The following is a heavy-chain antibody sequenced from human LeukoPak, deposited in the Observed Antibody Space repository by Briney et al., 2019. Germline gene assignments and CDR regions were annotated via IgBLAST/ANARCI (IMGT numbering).Heavy chain of an antibody. CDR2: INHSGST. J-gene: IGHJ6*03. CDR3: ARRRRYYDILTVGAMDV. V-gene: IGHV4-34*01. CDR1: GGSFSGYY. D-gene: IGHD3-9*01. Sequence: SETLSLTCAVYGGSFSGYYWSWIRQPPGKGLEWIGEINHSGSTVYNPSLKSRVTISVDTSKNQFSLKLSSVTAADTAVYYCARRRRYYDILTVGAMDVWGKGTTVTVSS.